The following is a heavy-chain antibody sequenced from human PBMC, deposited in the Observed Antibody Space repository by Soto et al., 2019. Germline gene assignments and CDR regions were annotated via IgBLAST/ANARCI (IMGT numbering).Heavy chain of an antibody. CDR1: GGSFSSYA. D-gene: IGHD6-19*01. V-gene: IGHV1-69*06. CDR2: IIPIFGAP. CDR3: ARAGPVSGNHAFDI. Sequence: QVQLVQSGAEVKKPGSSVKVSCKASGGSFSSYAICWVRQAPVQGLEWMGGIIPIFGAPTYAQKFQGRVTIIADKSTSTAYMELSSLRSEDTALYYCARAGPVSGNHAFDIWGQGTLVTVSS. J-gene: IGHJ3*02.